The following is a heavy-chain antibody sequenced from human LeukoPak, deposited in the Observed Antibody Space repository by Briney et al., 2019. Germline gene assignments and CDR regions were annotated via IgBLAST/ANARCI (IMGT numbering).Heavy chain of an antibody. J-gene: IGHJ4*02. Sequence: PGGSLRLSCAASGFTFSSYGMHWVRQAPGKGLEWVAVIWYDGSNKNYADSVKGRFTISRDNSKNTPYLQMNSLRAEDTAVYYCASSWYRNYFDYWGQGTLVTVSS. V-gene: IGHV3-33*01. CDR2: IWYDGSNK. CDR3: ASSWYRNYFDY. D-gene: IGHD6-13*01. CDR1: GFTFSSYG.